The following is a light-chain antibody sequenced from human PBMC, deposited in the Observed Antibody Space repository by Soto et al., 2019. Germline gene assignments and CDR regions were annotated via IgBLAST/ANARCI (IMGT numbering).Light chain of an antibody. CDR3: QQLHAYPLT. V-gene: IGKV1-9*01. J-gene: IGKJ4*01. CDR2: SAS. Sequence: DIQLTQSPAILSASVGERVTITCRASQGIHTFLAWYQKKPEKAPKLLIYSASTLKSGVPSRFSGSGSGSEFSLTISSLQPEDFGTYYCQQLHAYPLTFGGGTTVDI. CDR1: QGIHTF.